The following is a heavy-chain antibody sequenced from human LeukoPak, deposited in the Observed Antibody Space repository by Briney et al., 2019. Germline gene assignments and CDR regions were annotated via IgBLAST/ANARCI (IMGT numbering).Heavy chain of an antibody. CDR3: ARSLSQQLWLIGDAFDI. J-gene: IGHJ3*02. CDR2: IIPIFGTA. D-gene: IGHD5-18*01. V-gene: IGHV1-69*05. CDR1: GGTFSSYA. Sequence: GASVKVSCKASGGTFSSYAISWVRQAPGQGLEWMGGIIPIFGTANYAQKFQGRVTITTDESTSTAYMELSSLRFEDTAVYYCARSLSQQLWLIGDAFDIWGQGTMVTVSS.